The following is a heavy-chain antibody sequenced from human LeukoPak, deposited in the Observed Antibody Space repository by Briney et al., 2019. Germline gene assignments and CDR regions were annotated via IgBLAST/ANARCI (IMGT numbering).Heavy chain of an antibody. Sequence: GGSLRLSCAASGFTVSSNYMSWVRQAPGKGLEWVSVIYSGGSTYYADSVKGRFTISRDNSKNTLYLQMNSLRAEDTAVYYCARDFDDGELLTLQDYWGQGTLVTVSS. V-gene: IGHV3-53*01. CDR2: IYSGGST. J-gene: IGHJ4*02. CDR1: GFTVSSNY. CDR3: ARDFDDGELLTLQDY. D-gene: IGHD1-26*01.